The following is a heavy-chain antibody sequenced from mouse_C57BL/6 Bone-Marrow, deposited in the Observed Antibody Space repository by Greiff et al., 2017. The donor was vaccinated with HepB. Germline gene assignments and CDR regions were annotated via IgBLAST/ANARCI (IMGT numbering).Heavy chain of an antibody. CDR2: IDPSDSYT. J-gene: IGHJ1*03. D-gene: IGHD1-1*01. Sequence: VQLQQPGAELVKPGASVKMSCKASGYTFTSYWMHWVKQRPGQGLEWIGVIDPSDSYTNYNQKFKGKATLTVDTSSSTAYMQLSSLTSEDSAVYYCARGGYYGPKGGYFDVWGTGTTSPSPQ. CDR1: GYTFTSYW. CDR3: ARGGYYGPKGGYFDV. V-gene: IGHV1-59*01.